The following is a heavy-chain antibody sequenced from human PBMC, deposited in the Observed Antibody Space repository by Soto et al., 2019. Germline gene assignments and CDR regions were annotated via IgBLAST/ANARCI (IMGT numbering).Heavy chain of an antibody. CDR2: IDWDDDK. CDR1: GFSLSTSGTR. V-gene: IGHV2-70*04. Sequence: SGPTLVNPTQTLPLTCTFSGFSLSTSGTRVSWIRQPPGKALQWLARIDWDDDKFYTTSLRTRLTISKDTSKNQVVLTMTNMDPVDTATYSRAKTCTDGSWFDPWGQGTLVTVSS. CDR3: AKTCTDGSWFDP. D-gene: IGHD1-1*01. J-gene: IGHJ5*02.